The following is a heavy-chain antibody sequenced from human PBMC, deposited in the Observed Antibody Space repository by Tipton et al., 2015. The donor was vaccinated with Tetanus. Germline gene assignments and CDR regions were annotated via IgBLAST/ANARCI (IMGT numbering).Heavy chain of an antibody. J-gene: IGHJ4*02. CDR2: VYYSGST. Sequence: TLSLICTVSGGSINNYYWSWIRQPPGKGLEWIGYVYYSGSTNYNPSLKSRVTISVDTSKNQFSLNLSSVTAADTAVYYCVRGRGLGAYSYGFEYWGQGALVTVSS. CDR1: GGSINNYY. V-gene: IGHV4-59*12. D-gene: IGHD5-18*01. CDR3: VRGRGLGAYSYGFEY.